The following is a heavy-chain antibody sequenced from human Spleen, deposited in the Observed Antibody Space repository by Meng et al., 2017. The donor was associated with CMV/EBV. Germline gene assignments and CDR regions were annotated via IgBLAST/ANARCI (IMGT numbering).Heavy chain of an antibody. CDR3: AKKYCTNGVCHLGYFDY. CDR1: GFTFRSYA. V-gene: IGHV3-23*01. D-gene: IGHD2-8*01. J-gene: IGHJ4*02. CDR2: ISGSGGST. Sequence: GESLKISCAASGFTFRSYAMSWVRQAPGKGLEWVSAISGSGGSTYYADSVKGRFTISRDNSKNTLYLQMNSLRAEDTAVYYCAKKYCTNGVCHLGYFDYWSQGTLVTVSS.